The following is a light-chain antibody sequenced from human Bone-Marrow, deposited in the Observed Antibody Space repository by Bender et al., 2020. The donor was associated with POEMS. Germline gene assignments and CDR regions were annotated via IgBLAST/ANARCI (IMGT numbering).Light chain of an antibody. CDR2: DVS. J-gene: IGLJ2*01. CDR3: SAYERGRTLV. Sequence: QSALTQPASVSGSPGQSITISCTLSNTDSGGYNSVSWYQQHPDEAPKLLIYDVSRRPSGVSRRFSGSKSGNTASLTISWRQTEDEADYYCSAYERGRTLVFGGGTKMTVL. V-gene: IGLV2-14*03. CDR1: NTDSGGYNS.